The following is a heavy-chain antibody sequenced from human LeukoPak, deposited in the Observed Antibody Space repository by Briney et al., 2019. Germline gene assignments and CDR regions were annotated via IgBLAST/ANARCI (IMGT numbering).Heavy chain of an antibody. CDR2: IYYSGST. D-gene: IGHD3-3*01. CDR3: ARVTTVYDFWSGTQNAFDI. V-gene: IGHV4-59*01. J-gene: IGHJ3*02. Sequence: SETLSLTCTVSGGSISSYYWSWIRQPPGKGLEWIGYIYYSGSTNYNPSLKSRVTISVDTSKNQFSLKLSSVTAADTVVYYCARVTTVYDFWSGTQNAFDIWGQGTMVTVSS. CDR1: GGSISSYY.